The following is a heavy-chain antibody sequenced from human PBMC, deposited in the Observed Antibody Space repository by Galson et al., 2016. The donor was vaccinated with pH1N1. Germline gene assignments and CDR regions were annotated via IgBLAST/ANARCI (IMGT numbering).Heavy chain of an antibody. Sequence: SLRLSCAASGFTFSNYVMYWVRLAPGKGLEWVSSISGSGISRYYADSVKGRFTISRDYSKNTLYLHMNSLRAGDTALYYCARGRYDYDGDFGFWGQGTLVTVSS. D-gene: IGHD4-23*01. CDR3: ARGRYDYDGDFGF. CDR2: ISGSGISR. CDR1: GFTFSNYV. V-gene: IGHV3-23*05. J-gene: IGHJ4*02.